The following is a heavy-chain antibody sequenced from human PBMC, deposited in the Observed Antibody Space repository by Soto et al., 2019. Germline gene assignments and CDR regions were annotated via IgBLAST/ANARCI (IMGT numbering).Heavy chain of an antibody. CDR2: IWYDGNHT. V-gene: IGHV3-33*01. D-gene: IGHD1-26*01. J-gene: IGHJ6*02. Sequence: QVQLVESGGGVVQPGRSLRLSCAASGFRFSTCGMHWVRQAPGKGLEWVAVIWYDGNHTYYADSVKGRSTISRDNCTNTLELQMIGGRAEDTAVYYCARGGSGFTYFWCWAMDVWGQGTTVTVSS. CDR3: ARGGSGFTYFWCWAMDV. CDR1: GFRFSTCG.